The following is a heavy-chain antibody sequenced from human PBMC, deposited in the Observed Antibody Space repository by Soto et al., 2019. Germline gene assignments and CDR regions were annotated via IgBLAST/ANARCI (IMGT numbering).Heavy chain of an antibody. CDR1: GFAFNSHS. CDR3: ARDRVIRYTGYELDR. Sequence: QMQLLESGGGVVQPGKALRLACAASGFAFNSHSMHWVRQAPGKGLEWLALMTSDGSSKFYAESVKGPCTISRDNSKNTLYLEMNRLRSEDTAVYYCARDRVIRYTGYELDRWGQGTLVTVSS. D-gene: IGHD3-9*01. J-gene: IGHJ5*02. V-gene: IGHV3-30-3*01. CDR2: MTSDGSSK.